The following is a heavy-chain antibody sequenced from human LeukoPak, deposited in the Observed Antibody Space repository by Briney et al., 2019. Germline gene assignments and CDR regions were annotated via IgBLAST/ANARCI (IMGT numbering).Heavy chain of an antibody. CDR1: GFTFSSYE. Sequence: PGGSLRLSCAASGFTFSSYEMNWVRQAPGKGLEWVAVISYDGSNKYYADSVKGRFTISRDNSKNTLYLQMNSLRAEDTAVYYCARGRTVTTVDYYYGVDVWGQGTTVTVSS. V-gene: IGHV3-30-3*01. J-gene: IGHJ6*02. CDR3: ARGRTVTTVDYYYGVDV. D-gene: IGHD4-17*01. CDR2: ISYDGSNK.